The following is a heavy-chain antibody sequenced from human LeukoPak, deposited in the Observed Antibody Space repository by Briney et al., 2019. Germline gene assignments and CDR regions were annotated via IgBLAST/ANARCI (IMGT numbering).Heavy chain of an antibody. D-gene: IGHD3/OR15-3a*01. J-gene: IGHJ4*02. V-gene: IGHV4-39*01. CDR3: AKQTGSGLFILP. CDR2: IYYTGNT. Sequence: PSETLSLTCTVSGGSISSSSYYWGWIRQPPGKGLDWIGSIYYTGNTYYNASLKSRVTISIDTSKNQFSLKLTSVTAADTAVYYCAKQTGSGLFILPGGQGTLVTVSS. CDR1: GGSISSSSYY.